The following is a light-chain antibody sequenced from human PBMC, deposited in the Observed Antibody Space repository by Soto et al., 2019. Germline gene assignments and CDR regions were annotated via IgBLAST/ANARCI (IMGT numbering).Light chain of an antibody. CDR2: EVS. Sequence: QSALTQPASVSGSPGQSITISCTGTSSDVGGSKYISWYQQFPGKAPKLMIYEVSKRPSGVPDRFSGSKSGNTASLTVSGLQAEDEADYYCSSYAGSNNLVFGGGTKLTVL. CDR3: SSYAGSNNLV. J-gene: IGLJ2*01. V-gene: IGLV2-8*01. CDR1: SSDVGGSKY.